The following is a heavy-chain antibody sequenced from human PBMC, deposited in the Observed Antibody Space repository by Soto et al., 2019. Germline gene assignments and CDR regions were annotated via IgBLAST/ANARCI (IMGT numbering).Heavy chain of an antibody. CDR1: GGSFSPNY. CDR3: ARLGAYYQSLDA. V-gene: IGHV4-59*08. J-gene: IGHJ5*02. Sequence: SETLSLTCNVSGGSFSPNYSSWILQPPWKGLEWVGYIYYGGTTSYNPSLKSRVTISLETSKNQFSLRLSSVTAADTAVYYCARLGAYYQSLDAWGPRALVTVS. CDR2: IYYGGTT. D-gene: IGHD2-21*01.